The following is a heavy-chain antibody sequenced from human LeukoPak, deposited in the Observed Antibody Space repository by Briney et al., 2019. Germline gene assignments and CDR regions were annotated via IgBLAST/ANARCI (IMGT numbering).Heavy chain of an antibody. Sequence: HSQTLSLTCAISGDSVSSNSATWNWIRQSPLRGLEWLGRTYYRSKWKNDYAGSVKSRLTINSDTSKNQFSLQLNSVTPEDTAVYYCARGINGLDYWGQGTLVTVSS. D-gene: IGHD2-8*01. CDR1: GDSVSSNSAT. J-gene: IGHJ4*02. CDR2: TYYRSKWKN. CDR3: ARGINGLDY. V-gene: IGHV6-1*01.